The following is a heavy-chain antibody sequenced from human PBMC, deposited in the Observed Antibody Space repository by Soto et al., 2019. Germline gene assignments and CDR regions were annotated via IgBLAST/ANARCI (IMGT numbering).Heavy chain of an antibody. V-gene: IGHV3-74*01. Sequence: GVSLRLSCAASGFTFSSYWMHWVRQAPGKGLVWVSRINSDGSSTSYADSVKGRFTISRDNAKNTLYLQMNSLRAEDTAVYYCARVFLGAPGMVTTRYFDYWGQGTLVTVSS. D-gene: IGHD4-17*01. J-gene: IGHJ4*02. CDR1: GFTFSSYW. CDR3: ARVFLGAPGMVTTRYFDY. CDR2: INSDGSST.